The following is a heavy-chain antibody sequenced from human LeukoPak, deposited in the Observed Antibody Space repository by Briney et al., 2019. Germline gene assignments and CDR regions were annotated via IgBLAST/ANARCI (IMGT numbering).Heavy chain of an antibody. J-gene: IGHJ4*02. Sequence: GGSLRLSCAASGFTFSSYSMNWVRQAPGKGLEWVSYISSSSSTIYYADSVKGRFTISRDNAKNSLYLQMNSLRAEDTAVYYCAREGPGSSWTGFDYWGQGTLVTVSS. V-gene: IGHV3-48*01. D-gene: IGHD6-13*01. CDR2: ISSSSSTI. CDR3: AREGPGSSWTGFDY. CDR1: GFTFSSYS.